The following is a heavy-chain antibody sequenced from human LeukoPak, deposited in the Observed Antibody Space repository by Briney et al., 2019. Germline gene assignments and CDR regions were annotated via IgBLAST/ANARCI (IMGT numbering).Heavy chain of an antibody. CDR3: VRGQDAFDI. CDR2: ISSSGSVI. J-gene: IGHJ3*02. V-gene: IGHV3-48*04. Sequence: LPGGSLRLSCAASGFIFSAYTMNWVRQAPGKGLEWLSLISSSGSVISSDSVKGRFTISRDNAKNSLYLQMNSLSAEDTAVYYCVRGQDAFDIWGQGTMVTVSS. CDR1: GFIFSAYT.